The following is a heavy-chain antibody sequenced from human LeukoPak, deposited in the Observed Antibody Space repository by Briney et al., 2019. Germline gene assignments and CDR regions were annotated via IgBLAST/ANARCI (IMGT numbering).Heavy chain of an antibody. CDR2: ISYDGSNK. D-gene: IGHD6-19*01. Sequence: GGSLRLSCAASGFTFSSYAMHWVRQAPGKGLEWVAVISYDGSNKYYADSVKGRFTISRDNSKNTLYLEMNSLTAEDTAVYYCAKFIGGSSGWAIDFWGQGTLVSVSS. J-gene: IGHJ4*02. CDR3: AKFIGGSSGWAIDF. CDR1: GFTFSSYA. V-gene: IGHV3-30-3*01.